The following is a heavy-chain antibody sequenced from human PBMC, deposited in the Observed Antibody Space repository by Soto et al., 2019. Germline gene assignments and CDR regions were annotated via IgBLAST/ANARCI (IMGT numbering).Heavy chain of an antibody. CDR3: AASRAYDSSDYSGFHYGMDV. J-gene: IGHJ6*02. V-gene: IGHV3-9*01. D-gene: IGHD3-22*01. Sequence: EVQLVESGGGLVQPGRSLRLSCAASGFTFDDYAMHWVRQVPGKGLQWVSGLSWNGVTIGYAAPVKGRFTISRDNAKKSLYLPMNGVRPDDTALYYCAASRAYDSSDYSGFHYGMDVWGLGTTVTVS. CDR1: GFTFDDYA. CDR2: LSWNGVTI.